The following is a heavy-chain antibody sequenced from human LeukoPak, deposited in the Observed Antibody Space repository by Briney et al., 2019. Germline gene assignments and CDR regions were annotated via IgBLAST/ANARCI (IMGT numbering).Heavy chain of an antibody. V-gene: IGHV3-21*01. J-gene: IGHJ4*02. CDR2: VSSSGTYM. CDR1: GFTFRRFS. CDR3: AKDVRSDYFDS. Sequence: GGSLRLSCAASGFTFRRFSMNWVRQAPGKGLEWVSAVSSSGTYMYYADSVKGRFTISRDNANNSLYLQMDSLRAEDTAVYYCAKDVRSDYFDSWGQGTLVTVSS.